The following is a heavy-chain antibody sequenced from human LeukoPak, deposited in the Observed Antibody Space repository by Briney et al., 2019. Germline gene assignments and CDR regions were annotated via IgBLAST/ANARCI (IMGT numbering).Heavy chain of an antibody. Sequence: ASVKVSCKASGYTFTSYDINWVRQAPGQGLEWMGWMNPNSGNTGYAQKFQGRVTMTRNTSISTAYMELSSLRSEDTAVYYCARAPVEYQLLSVTRWFDPWGQGTLVTVSS. D-gene: IGHD2-2*01. CDR2: MNPNSGNT. J-gene: IGHJ5*02. CDR3: ARAPVEYQLLSVTRWFDP. CDR1: GYTFTSYD. V-gene: IGHV1-8*01.